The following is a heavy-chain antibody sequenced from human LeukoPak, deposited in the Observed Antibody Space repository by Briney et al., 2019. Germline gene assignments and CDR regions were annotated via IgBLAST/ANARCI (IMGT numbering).Heavy chain of an antibody. CDR1: GLPVSDNY. J-gene: IGHJ4*02. CDR3: ATSILWSGFFDY. Sequence: GGSLRLSCAASGLPVSDNYMSWVRQAPGKGLEWVSVFYSADSTYYADSVKGRFTISRDSSKNTFYLQMNSLRAEDTAIYYCATSILWSGFFDYWGQGTLVTVSS. CDR2: FYSADST. V-gene: IGHV3-53*01. D-gene: IGHD3-10*02.